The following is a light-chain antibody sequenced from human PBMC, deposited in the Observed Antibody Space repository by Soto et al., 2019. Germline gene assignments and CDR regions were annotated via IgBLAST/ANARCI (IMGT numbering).Light chain of an antibody. J-gene: IGKJ2*01. V-gene: IGKV3-20*01. CDR3: QQYGSAPPYT. CDR2: GAS. CDR1: QSVSSSY. Sequence: EIVLTQSPGTLSLSPGERATLSCRASQSVSSSYLAWYQQIPGQAPRLLIYGASSRTTGIPDRFSGSGSGRDFTLTISRLEHADFAVYYCQQYGSAPPYTFGQGTKLEIK.